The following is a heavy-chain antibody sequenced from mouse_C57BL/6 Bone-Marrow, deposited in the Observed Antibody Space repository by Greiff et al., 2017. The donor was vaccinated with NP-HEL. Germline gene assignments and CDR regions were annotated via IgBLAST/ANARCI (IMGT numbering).Heavy chain of an antibody. CDR1: GFPITSGYY. CDR3: AGGDYGSSPFAY. J-gene: IGHJ3*01. CDR2: ITHSGET. D-gene: IGHD1-1*01. V-gene: IGHV12-3*01. Sequence: QVQLQESGPGLVKPSQSLFLTCSITGFPITSGYYWIWIRQSPGKPLEWMGYITHSGETFYNPSLQSTISITRETSKNQFFLQLNSVTTEDTAMYYCAGGDYGSSPFAYWGQGTLVTVSA.